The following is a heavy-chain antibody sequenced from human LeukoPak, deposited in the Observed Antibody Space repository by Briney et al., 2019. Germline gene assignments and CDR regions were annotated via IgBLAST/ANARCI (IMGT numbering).Heavy chain of an antibody. J-gene: IGHJ4*02. CDR2: IYHSGIT. D-gene: IGHD2-15*01. CDR3: ARDLIDIVVVVAATPRGGFDY. CDR1: GYSISSGYY. V-gene: IGHV4-38-2*02. Sequence: PSETLSLTCTVSGYSISSGYYWGWIRQPPGKGLEWIAIIYHSGITYYNPSLKSRVTISVDTSKNQFSLKLSSVTAADTAVYYCARDLIDIVVVVAATPRGGFDYWGQGTLVTVSS.